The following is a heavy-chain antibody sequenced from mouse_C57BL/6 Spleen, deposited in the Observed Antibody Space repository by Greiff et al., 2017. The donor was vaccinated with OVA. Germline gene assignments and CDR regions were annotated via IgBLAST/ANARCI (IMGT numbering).Heavy chain of an antibody. CDR2: INPNNGGT. CDR3: ATPIGYGSSYY. J-gene: IGHJ2*01. V-gene: IGHV1-22*01. CDR1: GYTFTDYN. D-gene: IGHD1-1*01. Sequence: VQLKESGPELVKPGASVKMSCKASGYTFTDYNMHWVKQSHGKSLEWIGYINPNNGGTSYNQKFKGKATLTVNKSSSTAYMELRSLTSEDSAVYYCATPIGYGSSYYWGQGTTLTVSS.